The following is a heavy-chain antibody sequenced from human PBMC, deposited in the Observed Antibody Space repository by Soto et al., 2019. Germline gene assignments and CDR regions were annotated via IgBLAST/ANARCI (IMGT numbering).Heavy chain of an antibody. CDR1: GFSVSTGGVG. Sequence: QITLKESGPTLVKPTQTLTLTCTFSGFSVSTGGVGVAWIRQPPGKALEWLALIYWDDDKRYSPFLQSRVTITKDTSASRLALTMPNMDPGDTPTYCCAHKGGRGAGMDVWGQRTTVTVSS. J-gene: IGHJ6*02. D-gene: IGHD2-15*01. CDR3: AHKGGRGAGMDV. CDR2: IYWDDDK. V-gene: IGHV2-5*02.